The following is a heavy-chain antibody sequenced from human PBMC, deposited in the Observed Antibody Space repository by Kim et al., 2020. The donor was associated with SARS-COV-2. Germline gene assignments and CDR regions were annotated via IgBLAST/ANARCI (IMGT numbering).Heavy chain of an antibody. CDR1: GGSISSSNYY. V-gene: IGHV4-39*01. D-gene: IGHD2-8*01. Sequence: SETLSLTCTVSGGSISSSNYYRAWIRQPPGKGLEWIGTIYYSGGTYYSNPSLKSRVTISVDTSKNLLSLRVSSVTAADTAVYYCASQPIFYTFHFDYWGQGALVTVSS. CDR3: ASQPIFYTFHFDY. J-gene: IGHJ4*02. CDR2: IYYSGGT.